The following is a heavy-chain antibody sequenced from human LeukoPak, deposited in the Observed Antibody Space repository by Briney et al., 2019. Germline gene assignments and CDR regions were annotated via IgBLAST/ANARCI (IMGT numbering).Heavy chain of an antibody. CDR2: IIPILGIA. V-gene: IGHV1-69*04. CDR3: ARPYYYGSGSHVFDY. Sequence: ASVKVSYKASGGTFSSYAISWVRQAPGQGLEWMGRIIPILGIANYAQKFQGRVTITADKSTSTAYMELSSLRSEDTAVYYCARPYYYGSGSHVFDYWGQGTLVTVSS. D-gene: IGHD3-10*01. CDR1: GGTFSSYA. J-gene: IGHJ4*02.